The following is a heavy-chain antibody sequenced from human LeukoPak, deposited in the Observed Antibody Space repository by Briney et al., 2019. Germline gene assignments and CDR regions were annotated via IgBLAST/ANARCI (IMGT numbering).Heavy chain of an antibody. D-gene: IGHD3-3*01. CDR2: ISSSSSYI. CDR3: ARDRGWSGGRPSDY. J-gene: IGHJ4*02. Sequence: PGGSLRLSCAASGFTFSSYSMNWVRQAPGKGLEWVSSISSSSSYIYYADSVKGRFTISRDNAKNSLYPQMNSLRAEDTAVYYCARDRGWSGGRPSDYWGQGTLVTVSS. CDR1: GFTFSSYS. V-gene: IGHV3-21*01.